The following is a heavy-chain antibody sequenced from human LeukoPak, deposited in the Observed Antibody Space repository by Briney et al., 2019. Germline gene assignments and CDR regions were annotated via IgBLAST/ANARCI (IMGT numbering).Heavy chain of an antibody. Sequence: PGGSLRLSCAASGLTFSSYEMNWVRQAPGKGLEWVSYISSSGSTIYYADSVKGRFTISRDNAKNSLYLQMNSLRAEDTAVYYCSIWGEFAASAYWGQGTLVTVSS. CDR3: SIWGEFAASAY. J-gene: IGHJ4*02. D-gene: IGHD3-16*01. V-gene: IGHV3-48*03. CDR1: GLTFSSYE. CDR2: ISSSGSTI.